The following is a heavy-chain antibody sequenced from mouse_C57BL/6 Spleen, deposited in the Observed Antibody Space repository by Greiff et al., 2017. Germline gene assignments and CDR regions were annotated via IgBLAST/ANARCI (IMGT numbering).Heavy chain of an antibody. Sequence: EVQVVESGPELVKPGASVKISCKASGYSFTDYNMNWVKQSNGKSLEWIGVINPNYGTTSYNQKFKGKATLTVDQSSSTAYMQLNSLTSEDSAVYYCARRGDYSSQTGGFAYWGQGTLVTVSA. CDR3: ARRGDYSSQTGGFAY. V-gene: IGHV1-39*01. D-gene: IGHD2-5*01. CDR1: GYSFTDYN. J-gene: IGHJ3*01. CDR2: INPNYGTT.